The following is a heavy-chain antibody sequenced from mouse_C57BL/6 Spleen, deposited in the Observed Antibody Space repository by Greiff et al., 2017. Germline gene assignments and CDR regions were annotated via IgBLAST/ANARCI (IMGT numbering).Heavy chain of an antibody. D-gene: IGHD2-3*01. V-gene: IGHV5-17*01. J-gene: IGHJ4*01. CDR1: GFTFSDYG. Sequence: EVQVVESGGGLVKPGGSLKLSCAASGFTFSDYGMHWVRQAPEKGLEWVAYISSGSSTLYYADTVKGRFTISRYNAKNTLFLQMTSLRSEDTAMYYCARNDGYYYAMDYWGQGTSVTVSS. CDR2: ISSGSSTL. CDR3: ARNDGYYYAMDY.